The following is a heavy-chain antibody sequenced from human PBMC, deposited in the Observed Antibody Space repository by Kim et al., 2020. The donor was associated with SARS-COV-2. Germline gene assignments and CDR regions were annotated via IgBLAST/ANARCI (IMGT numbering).Heavy chain of an antibody. V-gene: IGHV4-4*07. CDR3: ARDHCSSTSCYTGNWFDP. D-gene: IGHD2-2*02. CDR2: IYTSGST. Sequence: SETLSLTCTVSGGSISSYYWSWIRQPAGKGLEWIGRIYTSGSTNYNPSLKSRVTMSVDTSKNQFSLKLSSVTAADTAVYYCARDHCSSTSCYTGNWFDPWGQGTLVTVSS. J-gene: IGHJ5*02. CDR1: GGSISSYY.